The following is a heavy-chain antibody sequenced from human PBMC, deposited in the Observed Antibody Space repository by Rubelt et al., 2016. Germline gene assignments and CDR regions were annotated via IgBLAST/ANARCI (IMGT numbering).Heavy chain of an antibody. CDR1: S. V-gene: IGHV3-15*01. CDR3: TTRLVTTNDY. D-gene: IGHD4-11*01. CDR2: VKTMREAGTT. Sequence: SMRCSWWSLGKGLEWIGRVKTMREAGTTAYAAPAKGRFTISRNDSKKTLYLQMNSRKTKDTALYYCTTRLVTTNDYWGQGILVTVSS. J-gene: IGHJ4*02.